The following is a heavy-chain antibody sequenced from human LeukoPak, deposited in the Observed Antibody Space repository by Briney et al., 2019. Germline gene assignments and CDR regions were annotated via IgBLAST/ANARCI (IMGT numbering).Heavy chain of an antibody. CDR1: GRSINRGTHY. D-gene: IGHD2-8*02. J-gene: IGHJ4*02. V-gene: IGHV4-61*02. Sequence: SQTLSLTCSVSGRSINRGTHYWSWFRQAAGKGLEWIGRVYATGNTNYNPSLWSRLSISIDTSRNQFSLRLGSVTAADTAIYYCARDRSYYSDTGADYWGQGKMVIVSS. CDR3: ARDRSYYSDTGADY. CDR2: VYATGNT.